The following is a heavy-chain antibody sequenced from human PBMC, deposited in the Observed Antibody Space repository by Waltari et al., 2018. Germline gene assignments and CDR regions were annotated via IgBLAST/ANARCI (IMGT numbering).Heavy chain of an antibody. V-gene: IGHV7-4-1*02. CDR3: ARGHDFWSGYQNALDY. D-gene: IGHD3-3*01. CDR2: INPNTGTP. CDR1: GYIFTSNA. Sequence: QVQLVQSGSALKKPGASVQVSCKASGYIFTSNALNWVRPAPGQGLEWMGWINPNTGTPMYAQGFTERFVFSLDTSVTTAYLQITSLKAEDTAIYYCARGHDFWSGYQNALDYWGQGTLVTVSS. J-gene: IGHJ4*02.